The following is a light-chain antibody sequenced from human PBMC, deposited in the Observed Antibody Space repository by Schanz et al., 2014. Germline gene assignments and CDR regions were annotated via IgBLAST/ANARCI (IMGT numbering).Light chain of an antibody. CDR3: SSYTSSSGV. J-gene: IGLJ2*01. V-gene: IGLV2-14*03. Sequence: QSALTQPASVSGSPGQSITMSCTGSSSDVAAHNYVSWYQQYPGKAPKLMIYDVSNRPSGVSNRFSGSKSGNTASLTISGLQAEDEADYYCSSYTSSSGVFGGGTKLTVL. CDR1: SSDVAAHNY. CDR2: DVS.